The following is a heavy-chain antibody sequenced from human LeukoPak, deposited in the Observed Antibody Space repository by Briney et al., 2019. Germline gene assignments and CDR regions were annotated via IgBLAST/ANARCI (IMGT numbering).Heavy chain of an antibody. CDR1: GYSFTSYW. CDR2: IYPDDSDT. J-gene: IGHJ4*02. Sequence: HGESLKISCKASGYSFTSYWIGWVRQMPGKGLEWMGIIYPDDSDTRYSPSFQGQVTFSADKSITTAYLQWSSLKASDTAIYYCARPSAVGCSTSSCYFNYWGQGTLVTVSS. D-gene: IGHD2-2*01. V-gene: IGHV5-51*01. CDR3: ARPSAVGCSTSSCYFNY.